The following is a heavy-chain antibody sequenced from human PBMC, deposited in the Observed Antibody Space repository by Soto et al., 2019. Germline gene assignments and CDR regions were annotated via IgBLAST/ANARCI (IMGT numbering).Heavy chain of an antibody. Sequence: QIALKESGPTLVKPTQTLTLTCTFSGFSLSTSGVGVGWIRQPPGKALEWLAFIYWDNDKRYSPSLKIRLTISKDTSKNQVVLTVTNMDPVDTDTYFCAHRLPGSSTGWYTGIFDYWGQGTLVTVSS. V-gene: IGHV2-5*02. CDR1: GFSLSTSGVG. D-gene: IGHD6-19*01. J-gene: IGHJ4*02. CDR3: AHRLPGSSTGWYTGIFDY. CDR2: IYWDNDK.